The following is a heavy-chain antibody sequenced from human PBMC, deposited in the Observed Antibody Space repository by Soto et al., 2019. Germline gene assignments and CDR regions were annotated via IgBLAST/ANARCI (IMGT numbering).Heavy chain of an antibody. CDR3: ARDFYPVAYFFDY. D-gene: IGHD2-21*01. Sequence: ASVKVSCKASGYTFTNHGISWVRQAPGQGLEWVGWVSGYNDKTKSAQKFRGRVTMTTDTSTSTAYMELRSLRSDDTAVYYCARDFYPVAYFFDYWGQGTLVTVSS. CDR1: GYTFTNHG. CDR2: VSGYNDKT. J-gene: IGHJ4*02. V-gene: IGHV1-18*04.